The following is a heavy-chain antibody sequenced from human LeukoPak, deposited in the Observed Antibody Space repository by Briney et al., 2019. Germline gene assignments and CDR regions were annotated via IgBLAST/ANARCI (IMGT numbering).Heavy chain of an antibody. CDR3: LAAGTI. J-gene: IGHJ4*02. D-gene: IGHD6-13*01. V-gene: IGHV3-30*02. CDR2: IHYDGSNK. CDR1: GFTFSSYE. Sequence: GGSLRLSCAASGFTFSSYEMNWVRQAPGKGLEWVAFIHYDGSNKYYADSVKGRFTISRDNSKNTLYLQMNSLRAGDTAVYYCLAAGTIGGQGTLVTVSS.